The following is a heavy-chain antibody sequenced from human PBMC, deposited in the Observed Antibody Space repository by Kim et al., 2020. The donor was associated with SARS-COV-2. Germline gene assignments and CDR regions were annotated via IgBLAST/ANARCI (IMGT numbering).Heavy chain of an antibody. Sequence: SLQGRFTISRDDSKNTAYLQMNSLKAEDTAVYYCTRQHMVSQRDYFGRDVWGQGTTLTVSS. V-gene: IGHV3-73*01. J-gene: IGHJ6*02. D-gene: IGHD3-10*01. CDR3: TRQHMVSQRDYFGRDV.